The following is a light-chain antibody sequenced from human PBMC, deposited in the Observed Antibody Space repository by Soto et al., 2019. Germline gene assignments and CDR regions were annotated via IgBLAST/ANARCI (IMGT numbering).Light chain of an antibody. CDR1: QTISTY. Sequence: DIQMTQSPSSLSASVGDRVTISCRASQTISTYLHWYQHKPGRVPRLLISDVSTVQSGVPGRFRGSGSETEFTLTITYLQPEDCATYYCQQGYSVHSLTFGGGTKVE. J-gene: IGKJ4*01. CDR3: QQGYSVHSLT. CDR2: DVS. V-gene: IGKV1-39*01.